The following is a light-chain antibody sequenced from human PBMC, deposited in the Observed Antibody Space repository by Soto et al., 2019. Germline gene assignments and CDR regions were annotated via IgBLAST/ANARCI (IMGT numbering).Light chain of an antibody. J-gene: IGLJ2*01. V-gene: IGLV2-8*01. CDR3: SSYEGSNNFVV. Sequence: QSALTQPPSASGSPGQSVTISCTGTSSDVGGYNYVSWYQQHPGKAPKLMIYEVSKRPSGVPDRFSGSKSGNTASLTVSGLQAEDEADYYCSSYEGSNNFVVFGGGTKSPS. CDR1: SSDVGGYNY. CDR2: EVS.